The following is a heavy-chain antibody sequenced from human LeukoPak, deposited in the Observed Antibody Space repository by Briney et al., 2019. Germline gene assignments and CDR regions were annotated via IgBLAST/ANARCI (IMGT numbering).Heavy chain of an antibody. CDR3: ARTLYIASAPGGFDY. V-gene: IGHV1-2*02. J-gene: IGHJ4*02. Sequence: ASVKVSCKASGYTFTGHYLHWVRQAPGQGLEWMGWINPKNAATNYAQKFQGRVTMTRDTSTGTVYMEVNALRSDDTAVYYCARTLYIASAPGGFDYWGQGTLVTVSS. D-gene: IGHD3-16*01. CDR2: INPKNAAT. CDR1: GYTFTGHY.